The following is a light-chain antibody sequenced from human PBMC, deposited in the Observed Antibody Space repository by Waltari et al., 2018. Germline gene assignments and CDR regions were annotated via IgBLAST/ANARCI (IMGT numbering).Light chain of an antibody. J-gene: IGKJ4*01. CDR1: QSVSSY. CDR2: DAS. Sequence: EIVLTQSPATLSLSPRERATLPCRDSQSVSSYLAWYQQKPGQAPRLLIYDASNRATGIPARFSGSGSGTDFTLTISSLEPEDFAVYYCQQRSNWPLTFGGGTKVEIK. CDR3: QQRSNWPLT. V-gene: IGKV3-11*01.